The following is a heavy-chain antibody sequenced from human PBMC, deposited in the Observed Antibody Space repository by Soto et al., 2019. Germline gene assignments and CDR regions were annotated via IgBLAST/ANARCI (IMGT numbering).Heavy chain of an antibody. V-gene: IGHV1-69*13. CDR1: GGTFSSYA. CDR2: IIPIFGTA. Sequence: ASVKVSCKASGGTFSSYAISWVRQAPGQGLEWMGGIIPIFGTANYAQKFQGRVTFTADGSTSTDYMELSSLRSEDTAVYYCASIHPHRKISGSYYNKYNWFDPWGQGTLVTVSS. J-gene: IGHJ5*02. CDR3: ASIHPHRKISGSYYNKYNWFDP. D-gene: IGHD3-10*01.